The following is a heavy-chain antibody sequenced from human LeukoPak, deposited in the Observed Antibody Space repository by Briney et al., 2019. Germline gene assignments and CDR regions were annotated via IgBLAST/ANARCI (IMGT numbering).Heavy chain of an antibody. CDR1: GYSVSSGYY. J-gene: IGHJ4*02. V-gene: IGHV4-38-2*01. CDR3: ASFVGAATTSHIDY. D-gene: IGHD1-26*01. Sequence: SETLSLTCAVSGYSVSSGYYWGWIRQPPGKGLEWIGSTYHSGSTYYNPSLKSRVTISVDTSKNQFSLKLSSVTAADTAVYYCASFVGAATTSHIDYWGQGTLVTVSS. CDR2: TYHSGST.